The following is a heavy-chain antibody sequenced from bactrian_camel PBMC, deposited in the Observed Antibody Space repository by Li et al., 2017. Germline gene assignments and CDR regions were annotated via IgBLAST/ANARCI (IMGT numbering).Heavy chain of an antibody. V-gene: IGHV3S53*01. D-gene: IGHD1*01. CDR1: DSVYSSESHC. CDR2: IDTTGST. J-gene: IGHJ4*01. CDR3: AAGSGRLWYLSIYDANY. Sequence: QVQLVESGGGSMQAGGSLRLSCSASDSVYSSESHCMAWFRQAPGKEREGVAVIDTTGSTRYADSVKGRFSISKDNAKTTLYLQMNSLKPEDTAMYYCAAGSGRLWYLSIYDANYWGQGTQVTVSS.